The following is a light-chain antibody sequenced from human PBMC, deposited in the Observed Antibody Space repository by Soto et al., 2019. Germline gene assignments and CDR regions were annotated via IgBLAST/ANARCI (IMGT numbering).Light chain of an antibody. J-gene: IGKJ3*01. CDR1: QSVSSF. CDR2: DAS. CDR3: QQWSNWPLT. V-gene: IGKV3-11*01. Sequence: EIVLTQSPATLSSSPGERATLSCRASQSVSSFLAWYQQKPGQAPRLLIYDASNRATGIPARFSGSGSGTDFTLIISSLEPEDFAIYYCQQWSNWPLTFGPGTKVDIK.